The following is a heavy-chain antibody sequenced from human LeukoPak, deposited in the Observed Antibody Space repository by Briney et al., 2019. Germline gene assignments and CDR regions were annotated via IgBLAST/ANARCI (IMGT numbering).Heavy chain of an antibody. Sequence: GASLQISCQGSGYSFTSYWIGWVRQLPGKGLEWMGIIYPGDSDTRYSPSFQGQVTISADKSISTAYLQWSSLKASDTAMYYCARRGLVAATPLDYWGQGTLVTVSS. V-gene: IGHV5-51*01. CDR3: ARRGLVAATPLDY. CDR1: GYSFTSYW. J-gene: IGHJ4*02. D-gene: IGHD2-15*01. CDR2: IYPGDSDT.